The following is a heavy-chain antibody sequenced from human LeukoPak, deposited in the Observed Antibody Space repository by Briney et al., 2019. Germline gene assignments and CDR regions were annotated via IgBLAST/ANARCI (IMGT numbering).Heavy chain of an antibody. J-gene: IGHJ4*02. CDR1: GFTFSSYG. Sequence: GGSLRLSCAASGFTFSSYGMHWVRQAPGKGLEWVAVIWYDGSNKYYADSVKGRFTISRDNSKNTLYLQMNSLRAEDTAVYYCARTRFYGDYDGVWGQGTLVTVSS. D-gene: IGHD4-17*01. V-gene: IGHV3-33*01. CDR3: ARTRFYGDYDGV. CDR2: IWYDGSNK.